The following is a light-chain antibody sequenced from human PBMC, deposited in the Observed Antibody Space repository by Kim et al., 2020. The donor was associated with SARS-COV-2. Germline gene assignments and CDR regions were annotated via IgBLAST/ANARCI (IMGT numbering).Light chain of an antibody. CDR1: QDIRSN. CDR2: GAS. J-gene: IGKJ2*01. Sequence: CVAPGERATLACRASQDIRSNLAWYQQKPGQAPRFLIYGASTRATNIPPRFSGSGSGTEFTLTISSLQSEDFAVYYCQQYKSWPYTFGQGTKLEI. V-gene: IGKV3-15*01. CDR3: QQYKSWPYT.